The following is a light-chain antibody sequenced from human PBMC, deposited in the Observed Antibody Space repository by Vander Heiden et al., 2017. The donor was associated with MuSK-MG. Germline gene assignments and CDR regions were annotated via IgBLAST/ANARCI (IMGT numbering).Light chain of an antibody. J-gene: IGKJ5*01. Sequence: EIQMTQSPSSLSASASQSISSFLNWYQQKPGKAPKLLIYAASSLQSGVPSRFSGSGSGTDFTLTISSLQPEDFATYYCQQSYSTSFGQGTRLEIK. CDR3: QQSYSTS. CDR2: AAS. CDR1: QSISSF. V-gene: IGKV1-39*01.